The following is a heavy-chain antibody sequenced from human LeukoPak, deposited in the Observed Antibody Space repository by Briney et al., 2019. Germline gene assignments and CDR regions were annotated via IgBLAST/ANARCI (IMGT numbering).Heavy chain of an antibody. CDR1: GFTFTSYW. J-gene: IGHJ4*02. CDR2: IKQDGSEK. V-gene: IGHV3-7*01. Sequence: PGGSLRLSCAASGFTFTSYWMTWVRQAPGKGLEWVANIKQDGSEKYYVDSAKGRFTIARDNARNSLYLQMNSLRAEDTAVYYCARALGSITGTTRDYWGQGTLVTVSS. CDR3: ARALGSITGTTRDY. D-gene: IGHD1-20*01.